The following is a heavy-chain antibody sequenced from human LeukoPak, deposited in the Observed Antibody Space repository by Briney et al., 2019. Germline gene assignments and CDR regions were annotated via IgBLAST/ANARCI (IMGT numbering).Heavy chain of an antibody. CDR3: ARDIRIVVVPAAPLWFDP. J-gene: IGHJ5*02. V-gene: IGHV1-18*01. CDR1: GYTFTSYG. CDR2: ISAYNGNT. D-gene: IGHD2-2*01. Sequence: GASVKVSCKASGYTFTSYGISWVRQAPGQGLEWMGWISAYNGNTNYAQKLQGRVTMTTDTSTSTAYMVLRSLRSDDTAVYYCARDIRIVVVPAAPLWFDPWGQGTLVTVSS.